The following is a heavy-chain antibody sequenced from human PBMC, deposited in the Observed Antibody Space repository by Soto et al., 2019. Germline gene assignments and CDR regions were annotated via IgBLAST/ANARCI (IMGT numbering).Heavy chain of an antibody. Sequence: SVKVSCKASGFTFTSSAVQWVRQARGQRLEWIGWIVVGSGNTNHAQKFQERVTITRDMSTSTAYMELSSLRSEDTAVYYCAADTRPPYCSGGSCDAFDIWGQGTMVTVSS. CDR3: AADTRPPYCSGGSCDAFDI. CDR1: GFTFTSSA. CDR2: IVVGSGNT. J-gene: IGHJ3*02. V-gene: IGHV1-58*01. D-gene: IGHD2-15*01.